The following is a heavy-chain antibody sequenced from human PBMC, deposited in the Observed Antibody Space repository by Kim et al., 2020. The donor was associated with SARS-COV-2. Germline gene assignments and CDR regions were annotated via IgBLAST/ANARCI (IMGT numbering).Heavy chain of an antibody. Sequence: GESLKISCKGSGYSFTSYWISWVRQMPGKGLEWMGRIDPSDSYTNYSPSFQGHVTISADKSISTAYLQWSSLKASDTAMYYCARDSKYSSSSRYYYYGMDVWGQGTTVTVSS. CDR1: GYSFTSYW. CDR3: ARDSKYSSSSRYYYYGMDV. V-gene: IGHV5-10-1*01. CDR2: IDPSDSYT. J-gene: IGHJ6*02. D-gene: IGHD6-6*01.